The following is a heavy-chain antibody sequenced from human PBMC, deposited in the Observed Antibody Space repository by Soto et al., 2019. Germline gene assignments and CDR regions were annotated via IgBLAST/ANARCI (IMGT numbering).Heavy chain of an antibody. V-gene: IGHV4-4*02. CDR2: IYHSGST. D-gene: IGHD6-6*01. CDR1: GGSISSSNW. CDR3: AGAMDSSSAFDI. Sequence: SETLSLTCAVSGGSISSSNWWSWVRQPPGKGLEWIGEIYHSGSTNYNPSLKSRVTRSVDKSKNQFSLKLSSVTAADAAVYYCAGAMDSSSAFDIWGQGTMVTVSS. J-gene: IGHJ3*02.